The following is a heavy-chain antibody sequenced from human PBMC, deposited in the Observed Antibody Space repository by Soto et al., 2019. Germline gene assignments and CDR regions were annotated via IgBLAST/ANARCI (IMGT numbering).Heavy chain of an antibody. Sequence: QVQLQESGPGLVKPSETLSLTCTVSDDSISPYYWSWIRQPPGKGLEWTGYIYYSGSTNYNPSLKSRVTISVDTSKTQFSLKLSSVTAADTAVYYCSRRSYGAFDFWGQGTIVTVSS. D-gene: IGHD1-26*01. CDR2: IYYSGST. CDR1: DDSISPYY. J-gene: IGHJ3*01. CDR3: SRRSYGAFDF. V-gene: IGHV4-59*08.